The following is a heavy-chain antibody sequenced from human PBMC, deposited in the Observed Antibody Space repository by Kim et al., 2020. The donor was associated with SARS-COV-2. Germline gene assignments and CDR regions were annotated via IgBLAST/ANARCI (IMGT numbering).Heavy chain of an antibody. CDR2: IKSKTDGGTT. Sequence: GGSLRLSCAASGFTFSNAWMSWVRQAPGKGLEWVGRIKSKTDGGTTDYAAPVKGRFTISRDDSKNTLYLQMNSLKTEDTAVYYCTTRKYRYSGSYTFDYWGQGTLVTVSS. CDR1: GFTFSNAW. V-gene: IGHV3-15*01. D-gene: IGHD1-26*01. CDR3: TTRKYRYSGSYTFDY. J-gene: IGHJ4*02.